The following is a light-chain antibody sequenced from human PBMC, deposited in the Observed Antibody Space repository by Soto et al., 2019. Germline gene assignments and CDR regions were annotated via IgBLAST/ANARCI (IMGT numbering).Light chain of an antibody. Sequence: QSVLTQPPSVSGAPGQRVTISCTGSSSNIGAGYDVHWYQQLPGTAPKLLIYGNSNRPSGVPDRFSGSKSGTSASLAITGRQAEDEADYYCQSSDSSLSGYVFGTGTKLTVL. V-gene: IGLV1-40*01. J-gene: IGLJ1*01. CDR1: SSNIGAGYD. CDR3: QSSDSSLSGYV. CDR2: GNS.